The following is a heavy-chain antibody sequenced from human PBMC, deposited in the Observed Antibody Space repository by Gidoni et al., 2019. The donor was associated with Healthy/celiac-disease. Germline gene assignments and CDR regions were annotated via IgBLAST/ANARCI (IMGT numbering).Heavy chain of an antibody. D-gene: IGHD3-10*01. CDR3: ARERGTMVQGVIMGMDV. J-gene: IGHJ6*02. CDR1: GYTFTSYY. V-gene: IGHV1-46*01. CDR2: INPSGGST. Sequence: QVQLVQSGAEVKKPGASVTVSCKASGYTFTSYYMHWVRQAPGQGLEWMGIINPSGGSTSYAQKFQGRVTMTRDTSTSTVYMELSSLRSEDTAVYYCARERGTMVQGVIMGMDVWGQGTTVTVSS.